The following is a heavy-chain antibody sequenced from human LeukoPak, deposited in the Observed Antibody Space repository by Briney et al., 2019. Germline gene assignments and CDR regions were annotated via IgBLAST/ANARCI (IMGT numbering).Heavy chain of an antibody. D-gene: IGHD2/OR15-2a*01. J-gene: IGHJ2*01. Sequence: ASVKVSCKASGYAFTSYGISWVRQAPGQGLEWMGWISAYNGNTNYAQKLQGRVTMTTDTSTSTAYMELRSLRSDDTAVYYCARGSPSYAQWHFDLWGRGTLVTVSS. CDR2: ISAYNGNT. CDR3: ARGSPSYAQWHFDL. CDR1: GYAFTSYG. V-gene: IGHV1-18*01.